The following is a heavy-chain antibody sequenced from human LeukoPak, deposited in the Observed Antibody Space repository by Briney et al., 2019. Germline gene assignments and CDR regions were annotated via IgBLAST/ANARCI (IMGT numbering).Heavy chain of an antibody. Sequence: GESLKISCKGSGYSFTSYWIGWVRQMPGKGLEWMGIIYPGDSDTRYSPSFQGQVTISADKSISTAYLQWSSLKASDTAMYYCARRPYYYYDSSGYSNWFDPWGQGTLVTVSS. V-gene: IGHV5-51*01. CDR3: ARRPYYYYDSSGYSNWFDP. CDR1: GYSFTSYW. CDR2: IYPGDSDT. D-gene: IGHD3-22*01. J-gene: IGHJ5*02.